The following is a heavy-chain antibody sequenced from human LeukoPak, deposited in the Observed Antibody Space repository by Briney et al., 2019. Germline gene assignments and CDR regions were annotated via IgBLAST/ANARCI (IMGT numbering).Heavy chain of an antibody. D-gene: IGHD3-22*01. V-gene: IGHV4-4*02. CDR2: INHSGST. CDR1: GGSISSSNW. CDR3: ARGGDTYYHDSRGSFDI. J-gene: IGHJ3*02. Sequence: SETLSLTCAVSGGSISSSNWWSWVRQPPGKGLEWIGEINHSGSTNYNPSLKSRVTISVDTSRNQISLRLSSVTAADTAVYYCARGGDTYYHDSRGSFDIWGQGTMVTLSS.